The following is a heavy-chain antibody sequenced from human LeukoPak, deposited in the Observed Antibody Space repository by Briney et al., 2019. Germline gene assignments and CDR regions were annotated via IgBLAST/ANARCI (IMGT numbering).Heavy chain of an antibody. CDR1: GFTFSDYY. CDR3: ARESGWAGNNWFDP. V-gene: IGHV3-11*01. CDR2: ISSSGSTI. D-gene: IGHD6-19*01. J-gene: IGHJ5*02. Sequence: GGSLRLSCVASGFTFSDYYMSWIRQAPGKGLEWVSYISSSGSTIYYADSVKGRFTISRDNAKNSLYLQMNSLRAEDTAVYYCARESGWAGNNWFDPWGQGTLVTVSS.